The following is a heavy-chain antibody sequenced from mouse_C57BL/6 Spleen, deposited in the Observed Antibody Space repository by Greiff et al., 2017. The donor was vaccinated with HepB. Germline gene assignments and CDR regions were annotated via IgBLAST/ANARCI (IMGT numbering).Heavy chain of an antibody. V-gene: IGHV1-59*01. Sequence: QVQLQQPGAELVRPGTSVKLSCKASGYTFTSYWMHWVKQRPGQGLEWIGVIDPSDSYTNYNQKFKGKATLTVDTSSSTAYMQLSSLPSEDSAVYYCARGRNSFAYWGQGTLVTVSA. CDR3: ARGRNSFAY. D-gene: IGHD2-1*01. CDR2: IDPSDSYT. J-gene: IGHJ3*01. CDR1: GYTFTSYW.